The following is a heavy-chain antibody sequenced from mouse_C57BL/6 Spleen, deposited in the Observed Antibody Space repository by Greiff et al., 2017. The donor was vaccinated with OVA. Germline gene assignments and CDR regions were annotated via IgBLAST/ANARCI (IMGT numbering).Heavy chain of an antibody. V-gene: IGHV1-9*01. D-gene: IGHD4-1*02. Sequence: VQLQKSGAELMKPGASVKLSCKATGYTFTGYWIEWVKQRPGHGLEWIGEILPGSGSTNYNEKFKGKATFTADTSSNTAYMQLSSLTTEDSAIYYGARGGQLGRFAYWGQGTLVTVSA. CDR3: ARGGQLGRFAY. J-gene: IGHJ3*01. CDR1: GYTFTGYW. CDR2: ILPGSGST.